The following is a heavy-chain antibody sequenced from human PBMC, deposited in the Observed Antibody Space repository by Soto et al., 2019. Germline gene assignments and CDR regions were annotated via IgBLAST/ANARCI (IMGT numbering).Heavy chain of an antibody. CDR1: GFIFNGHW. CDR2: INPDGRSS. D-gene: IGHD2-8*01. V-gene: IGHV3-74*01. Sequence: EVQLVESGGGLVQPGGSLRLSCAASGFIFNGHWMHWVRQAPGKGLVWVSRINPDGRSSTYADSVRGRFTISRDNAKNMLYLQMNSLTAEDTAVYYCARGCAGSTSGCYYYAMAVWGQGTTVTVSS. CDR3: ARGCAGSTSGCYYYAMAV. J-gene: IGHJ6*02.